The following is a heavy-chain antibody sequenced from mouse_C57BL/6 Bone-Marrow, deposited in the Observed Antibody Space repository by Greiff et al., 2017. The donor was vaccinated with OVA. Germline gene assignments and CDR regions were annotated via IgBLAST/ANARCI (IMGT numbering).Heavy chain of an antibody. CDR1: GFTFTDYY. CDR2: IRNKANGYTT. CDR3: ASSNWDLAMDY. D-gene: IGHD4-1*01. V-gene: IGHV7-3*01. Sequence: EVKLVESGGGLVQPGGSLSLSCAASGFTFTDYYMSLVRPPPWQSLDWLGFIRNKANGYTTEYSASLKGRFTSSRDNSQSILYIQMNALRAEDSATYYCASSNWDLAMDYWGQGTSVTVSS. J-gene: IGHJ4*01.